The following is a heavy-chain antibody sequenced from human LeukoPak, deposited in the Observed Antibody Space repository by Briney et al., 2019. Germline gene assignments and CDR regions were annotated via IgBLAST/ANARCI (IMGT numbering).Heavy chain of an antibody. Sequence: GASVKVSCKASGYTFTSYGISWVRQAPGQGLKWMGWISAYNGNTNYAQKLQGRVTMTTDTSTSTAYMELRSLRSDDTAVYYCARNGQWLVTHDAFDIWGQGTMVTVSS. V-gene: IGHV1-18*01. J-gene: IGHJ3*02. CDR1: GYTFTSYG. D-gene: IGHD6-19*01. CDR2: ISAYNGNT. CDR3: ARNGQWLVTHDAFDI.